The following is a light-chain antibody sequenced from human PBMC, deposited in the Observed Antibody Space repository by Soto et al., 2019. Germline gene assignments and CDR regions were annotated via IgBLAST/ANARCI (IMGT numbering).Light chain of an antibody. CDR1: QGISNY. Sequence: DIQMTQSPSSLSASVVDGVTVTCRTRQGISNYLAWYQQKTGKVPKLLIYAASTLQSGVPSRFSGSGSGTDFTLTIRSLQPEHVATYYCQKYNSAPLTFGGGTKVDI. V-gene: IGKV1-27*01. J-gene: IGKJ4*01. CDR3: QKYNSAPLT. CDR2: AAS.